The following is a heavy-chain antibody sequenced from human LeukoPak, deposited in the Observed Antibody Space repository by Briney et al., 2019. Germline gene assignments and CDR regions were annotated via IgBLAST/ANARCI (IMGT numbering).Heavy chain of an antibody. D-gene: IGHD3-10*01. CDR3: ARDLFGSGKGNYYGMDV. CDR2: ISAYNGNT. V-gene: IGHV1-18*01. Sequence: ASVKVSCKASGYTFTSYGISWVRQAPGQGLEWMGWISAYNGNTNYAQKLQGRVTMTTDTSTSTAYMELRSLRSDDTAVYYCARDLFGSGKGNYYGMDVWGQGTTVTVSS. CDR1: GYTFTSYG. J-gene: IGHJ6*02.